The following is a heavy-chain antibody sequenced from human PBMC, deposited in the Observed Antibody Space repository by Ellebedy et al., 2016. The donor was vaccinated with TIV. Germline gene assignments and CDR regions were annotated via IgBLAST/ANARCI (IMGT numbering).Heavy chain of an antibody. V-gene: IGHV1-18*01. CDR1: GYTFTSYG. J-gene: IGHJ5*02. CDR3: ARDVKDYGDPNWFDP. Sequence: ASVKVSCKASGYTFTSYGISWVRQAPGQGLEWMGWISAYNGNTNYAQKLQGRVTMTTDTSTSTAYMELRSLRSDDTAVYHCARDVKDYGDPNWFDPWGQGTLVTVSS. D-gene: IGHD4-17*01. CDR2: ISAYNGNT.